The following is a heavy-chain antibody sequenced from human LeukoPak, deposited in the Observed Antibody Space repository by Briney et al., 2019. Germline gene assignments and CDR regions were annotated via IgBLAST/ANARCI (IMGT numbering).Heavy chain of an antibody. CDR3: ARARWLQLYYYGMDV. CDR1: GGSISSYY. CDR2: IYYSGST. J-gene: IGHJ6*02. Sequence: SETLSLTCTVSGGSISSYYWSRIRQPPGKGLEWIGYIYYSGSTNYNPSLKSRVTISVDTSKNQFSLKLSSVTAADTAVYYCARARWLQLYYYGMDVWGQGTTVTVSS. D-gene: IGHD5-24*01. V-gene: IGHV4-59*01.